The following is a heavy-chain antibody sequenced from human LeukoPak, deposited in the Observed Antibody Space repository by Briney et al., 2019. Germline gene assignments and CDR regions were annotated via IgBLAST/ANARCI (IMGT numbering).Heavy chain of an antibody. CDR3: AREPYRGQFDY. CDR1: GGTFSSYA. Sequence: SVRVSCKASGGTFSSYAISWVRQAPGQGVEWMGGIIPIFGTANYAQKFQGRVTITTDESTSTAYMELSSLRSEDTAVYYCAREPYRGQFDYWGQGTLVTVSS. D-gene: IGHD1-14*01. CDR2: IIPIFGTA. J-gene: IGHJ4*02. V-gene: IGHV1-69*05.